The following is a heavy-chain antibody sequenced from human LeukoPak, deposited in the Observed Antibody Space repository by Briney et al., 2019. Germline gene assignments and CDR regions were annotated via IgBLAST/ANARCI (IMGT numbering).Heavy chain of an antibody. CDR1: GGSISSYY. Sequence: SETLSLTCTVSGGSISSYYWSWIRQPPGKGLEWIGYIYTGGSTNYNPSLKSRVTISVDTSKNQFSLKLSSVTAADTAVYYCARRRIRGRYCSSTSCPGDAFDIWGQGTMVTVSS. J-gene: IGHJ3*02. CDR2: IYTGGST. D-gene: IGHD2-2*01. V-gene: IGHV4-4*09. CDR3: ARRRIRGRYCSSTSCPGDAFDI.